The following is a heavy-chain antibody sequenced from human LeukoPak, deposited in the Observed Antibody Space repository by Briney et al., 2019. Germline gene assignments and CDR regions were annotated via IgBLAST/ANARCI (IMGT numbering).Heavy chain of an antibody. V-gene: IGHV1-2*04. CDR2: IDPSSGDT. J-gene: IGHJ6*02. CDR1: VYSFTAHY. CDR3: ARDPTLWSGYDMDL. D-gene: IGHD5-18*01. Sequence: ASVKVSCKASVYSFTAHYFHWVRQAPGQGLEWMGWIDPSSGDTNYAQKFQGWVTMTRDTSISTIYVELTRLKSNDTAVYYCARDPTLWSGYDMDLWGQGTTVTVSS.